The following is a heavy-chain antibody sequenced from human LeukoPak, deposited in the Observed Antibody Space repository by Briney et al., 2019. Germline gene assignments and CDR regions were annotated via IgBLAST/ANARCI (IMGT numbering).Heavy chain of an antibody. J-gene: IGHJ4*02. CDR1: AGSIRSATHY. Sequence: SETLSLTCTVSAGSIRSATHYWAWIRHPPGKGPEWIGSSYYSGSSYYNPSLNSRVTISVDTSKNQFSLKLSSVTAAETAVYYCARHWPEGDQIDYWGQGILVTVSS. D-gene: IGHD2-21*02. V-gene: IGHV4-39*01. CDR3: ARHWPEGDQIDY. CDR2: SYYSGSS.